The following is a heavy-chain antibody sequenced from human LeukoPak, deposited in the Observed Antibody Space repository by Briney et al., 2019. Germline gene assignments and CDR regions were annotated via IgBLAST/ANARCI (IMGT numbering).Heavy chain of an antibody. D-gene: IGHD6-13*01. CDR1: GFTFSSYA. J-gene: IGHJ4*02. CDR2: ISYDGSNK. Sequence: GGSLRLSCAASGFTFSSYAMSWVRQAPGKGLEWVAVISYDGSNKYYADSVKGRFTISRDNSKNTLYLQMNSLRAEDTAVFYCAILHVAAAGYFDYWGQGTLVTVSS. V-gene: IGHV3-30*03. CDR3: AILHVAAAGYFDY.